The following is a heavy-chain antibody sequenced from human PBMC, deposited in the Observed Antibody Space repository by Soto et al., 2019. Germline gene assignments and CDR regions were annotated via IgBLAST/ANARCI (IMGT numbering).Heavy chain of an antibody. V-gene: IGHV1-2*02. Sequence: GASVKVSCKASGYTFTGYYMHWVRQAPGQGLEWMGWINPNSGGTNYAQKFQGRVTMTRDTSISTAYMELSRLRSDDTAVYYCARDPKWWGYYDSSGYPGNWFDPWGRGTLVTVSS. J-gene: IGHJ5*02. CDR1: GYTFTGYY. CDR2: INPNSGGT. CDR3: ARDPKWWGYYDSSGYPGNWFDP. D-gene: IGHD3-22*01.